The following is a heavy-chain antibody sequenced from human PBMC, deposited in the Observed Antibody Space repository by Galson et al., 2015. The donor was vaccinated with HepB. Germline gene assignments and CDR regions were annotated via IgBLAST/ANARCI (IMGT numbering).Heavy chain of an antibody. CDR3: ARELDEPDDAFDI. V-gene: IGHV3-66*01. CDR2: IYSGGST. J-gene: IGHJ3*02. CDR1: GFTVSSNY. Sequence: SLRLSCAASGFTVSSNYMSWVRQAPGKGLEWVSVIYSGGSTYYADSVKGRFTISRDNSKNTLYLQMNSLRAEDTAVYYCARELDEPDDAFDIWGQGTMVTVSS. D-gene: IGHD1-14*01.